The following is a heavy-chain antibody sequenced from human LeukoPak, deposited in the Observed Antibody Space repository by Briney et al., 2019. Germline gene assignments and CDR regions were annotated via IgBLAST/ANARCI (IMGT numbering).Heavy chain of an antibody. Sequence: SETLSLTCTVSGGSISSSSYYWGWIRQPPGKGLEWIGSIYYSGSTYYNPSLKSRVTISVDTSKNQFSLKLSSVTAADTAVYYCARDYQGGYGDKTVDYWGQGTLVTVSS. CDR2: IYYSGST. V-gene: IGHV4-39*07. D-gene: IGHD5-18*01. CDR1: GGSISSSSYY. J-gene: IGHJ4*02. CDR3: ARDYQGGYGDKTVDY.